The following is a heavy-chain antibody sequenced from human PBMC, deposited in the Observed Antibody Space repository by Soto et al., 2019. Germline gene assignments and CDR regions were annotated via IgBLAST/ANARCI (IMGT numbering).Heavy chain of an antibody. CDR2: SYQSGST. V-gene: IGHV4-30-2*01. CDR3: ATQSYRNYGAYYYYAMDV. Sequence: KSXESLSLPCAVSGGSIRSGCYAWSWIRQPPGKVLEWIGYSYQSGSTYYNPSLKSRVTISVDRSRNQFSLKLSSVTEADTAVYFCATQSYRNYGAYYYYAMDVWGQGTTVTVSS. J-gene: IGHJ6*02. CDR1: GGSIRSGCYA. D-gene: IGHD4-4*01.